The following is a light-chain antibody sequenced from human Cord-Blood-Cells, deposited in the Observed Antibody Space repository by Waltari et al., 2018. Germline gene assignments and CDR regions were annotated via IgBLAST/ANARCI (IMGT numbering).Light chain of an antibody. V-gene: IGLV2-14*03. CDR1: SSDVGGYTY. CDR3: SSYTSSSTYV. CDR2: DVS. J-gene: IGLJ1*01. Sequence: QSALTQPASVSGSHGQSITISCTGTSSDVGGYTYVSLYQQHPGKAPKLMIYDVSNRPSGVSNRFSGSKSGNTASLAISGLQAEDEADYYCSSYTSSSTYVFGTGTKVTVL.